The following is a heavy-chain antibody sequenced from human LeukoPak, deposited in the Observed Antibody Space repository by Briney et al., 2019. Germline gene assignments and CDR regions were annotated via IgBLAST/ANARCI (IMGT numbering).Heavy chain of an antibody. Sequence: GASVKVSCKASGGTFSSYAISWVRQAPGQGLEWTGRIIPIFGIANYARKFQGRVTITADKSTSTAYMELSSLRSEDTAVYYCARRVGSSPDYYYGMDVWGQGTTVTVSS. CDR2: IIPIFGIA. D-gene: IGHD6-6*01. CDR1: GGTFSSYA. CDR3: ARRVGSSPDYYYGMDV. J-gene: IGHJ6*02. V-gene: IGHV1-69*04.